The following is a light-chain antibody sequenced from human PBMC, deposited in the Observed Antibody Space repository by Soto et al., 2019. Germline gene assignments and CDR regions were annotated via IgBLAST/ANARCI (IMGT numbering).Light chain of an antibody. CDR3: SSYTSSSTVV. CDR1: SSDVGAYNY. J-gene: IGLJ2*01. CDR2: DVS. Sequence: QSALTQPASVSGSPGQSITISCTGTSSDVGAYNYVSWHQHHPGKAPKLLIYDVSHRPSGVSNRFSGSKSGNTASLTISGLQAEDEADYYCSSYTSSSTVVFGGGTKVTVL. V-gene: IGLV2-14*03.